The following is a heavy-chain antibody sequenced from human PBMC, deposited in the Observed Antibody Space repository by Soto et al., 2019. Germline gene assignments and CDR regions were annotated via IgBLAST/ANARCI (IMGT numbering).Heavy chain of an antibody. D-gene: IGHD3-10*01. CDR1: GGSISSYY. J-gene: IGHJ4*02. CDR3: ARQSVGPYGSGSYFDS. CDR2: IYYSGST. V-gene: IGHV4-59*08. Sequence: QVQLQESGPGLVKPSETLSLTCTVSGGSISSYYWSWIRQPPGKALEWIGYIYYSGSTNYNPSLKSRVTISVDTSKNQFSLKLSSVTAADTAVYYCARQSVGPYGSGSYFDSWGQGTLVTVSS.